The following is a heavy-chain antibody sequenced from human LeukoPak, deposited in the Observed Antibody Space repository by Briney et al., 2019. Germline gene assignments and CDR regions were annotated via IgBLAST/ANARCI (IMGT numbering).Heavy chain of an antibody. D-gene: IGHD2-2*01. CDR3: ARAPHEDIVVVPARAYYMDV. CDR1: GYTFTGYY. J-gene: IGHJ6*03. V-gene: IGHV1-2*02. Sequence: ASVKVSCKASGYTFTGYYMHWVRQAPGQGLEWMGWINPNSGGTNYAQKFQGRVTVTRDTSISTAYMELSRLRSDDTAVYYCARAPHEDIVVVPARAYYMDVWGKGTTVTVSS. CDR2: INPNSGGT.